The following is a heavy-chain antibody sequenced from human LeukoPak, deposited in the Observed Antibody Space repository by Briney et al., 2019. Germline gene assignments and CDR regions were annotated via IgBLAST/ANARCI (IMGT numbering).Heavy chain of an antibody. CDR3: ARGGGSGYYGFGY. Sequence: PGGSPRLSCAASGFSVSSYDMNWVRQAPGKGLEWVSYISKSGSAIKYADSVEGRFTISRDNAKNSLILQMNSLRVEDTAVYYCARGGGSGYYGFGYWGQGTLVTVSS. D-gene: IGHD3-3*01. J-gene: IGHJ4*02. CDR2: ISKSGSAI. CDR1: GFSVSSYD. V-gene: IGHV3-48*03.